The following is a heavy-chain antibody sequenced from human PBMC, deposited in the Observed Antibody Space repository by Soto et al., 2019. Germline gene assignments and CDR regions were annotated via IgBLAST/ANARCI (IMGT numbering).Heavy chain of an antibody. V-gene: IGHV3-15*01. J-gene: IGHJ6*03. Sequence: EDPLVESGGGLVKPGGSLRLSCAASGFTFRNAWMSWVRQAPGKGLEWVGRIKTNTDGGTTDYAAPVKDRFTISRDDSKNTLFLQMHSLKPEDTAVYYCTTVVGHRPGRYSGYPYDYLDVWGKGTTVTVSS. CDR1: GFTFRNAW. CDR2: IKTNTDGGTT. D-gene: IGHD5-12*01. CDR3: TTVVGHRPGRYSGYPYDYLDV.